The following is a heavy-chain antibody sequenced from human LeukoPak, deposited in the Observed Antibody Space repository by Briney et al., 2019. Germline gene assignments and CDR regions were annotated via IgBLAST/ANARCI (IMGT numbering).Heavy chain of an antibody. D-gene: IGHD3-22*01. CDR1: GFSLSTSGVG. CDR2: IYWDDDK. J-gene: IGHJ4*02. V-gene: IGHV2-5*02. Sequence: SGPVLVKPTETLTLTFTFSGFSLSTSGVGVGWVRQPPGKALEWLALIYWDDDKRYSPSLKSRLTITKDTSKNQVVLTMTNMDPVDTDTYYCAHSWARRYYYDSSGYYYSSPSPHYLDYWGQGTLVTVSS. CDR3: AHSWARRYYYDSSGYYYSSPSPHYLDY.